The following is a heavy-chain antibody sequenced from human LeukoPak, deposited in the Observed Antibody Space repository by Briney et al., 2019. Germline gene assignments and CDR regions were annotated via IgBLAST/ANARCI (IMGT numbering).Heavy chain of an antibody. Sequence: PSETLSLTCTVSGGSISSYYWSWIRQPAGKGLDWIGRIYTSGTTNYNPSLKSRVTMSVDTSKNQFSLELSSVTAADTAVYYCARDSCSSTSCYAGIGLFDPWGQGTLVTVSS. CDR3: ARDSCSSTSCYAGIGLFDP. CDR1: GGSISSYY. D-gene: IGHD2-2*01. J-gene: IGHJ5*02. V-gene: IGHV4-4*07. CDR2: IYTSGTT.